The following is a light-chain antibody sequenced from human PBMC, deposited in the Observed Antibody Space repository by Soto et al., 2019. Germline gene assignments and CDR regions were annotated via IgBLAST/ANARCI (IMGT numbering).Light chain of an antibody. CDR1: SNDVGRYNF. CDR3: NSYTSSNMLV. J-gene: IGLJ2*01. CDR2: EVN. V-gene: IGLV2-14*01. Sequence: QSALTQPASMSGSPGQSLTISCTGTSNDVGRYNFVSWYQQHPGKAPKLMIYEVNNRPSGVSDRFSGSKSGNTASLTIAGLHDEDEADYYCNSYTSSNMLVFGGGTKLNVL.